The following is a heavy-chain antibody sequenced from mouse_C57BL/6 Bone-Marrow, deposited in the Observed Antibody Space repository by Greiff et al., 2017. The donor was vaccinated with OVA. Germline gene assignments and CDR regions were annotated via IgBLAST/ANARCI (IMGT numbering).Heavy chain of an antibody. CDR2: IYPGDGDT. D-gene: IGHD1-1*01. CDR1: GYAFSSSW. V-gene: IGHV1-82*01. CDR3: AGGTTVVAKAY. J-gene: IGHJ3*01. Sequence: VQLQQSGPELVKPGASVKISCKASGYAFSSSWMNWVKQRPGKGLEWIGRIYPGDGDTNYNGKFKGKATLTADKSSSTAYMQLSSLTSEDSAVYFCAGGTTVVAKAYWGQGTLVTVSA.